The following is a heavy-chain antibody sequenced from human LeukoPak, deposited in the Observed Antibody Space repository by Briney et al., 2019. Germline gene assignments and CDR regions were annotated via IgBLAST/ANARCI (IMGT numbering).Heavy chain of an antibody. V-gene: IGHV4-34*01. CDR1: GGSFSGYY. J-gene: IGHJ4*02. D-gene: IGHD5-18*01. CDR2: INHSGST. Sequence: SETLSLTCAAYGGSFSGYYWSWIRQPPGKGLEWIGEINHSGSTNYNPSLKSRVTISVDTSKNQFSLKLSSVTAADTAVYYCARRQRRGYSYGYPYDYWGQGTLVTVSS. CDR3: ARRQRRGYSYGYPYDY.